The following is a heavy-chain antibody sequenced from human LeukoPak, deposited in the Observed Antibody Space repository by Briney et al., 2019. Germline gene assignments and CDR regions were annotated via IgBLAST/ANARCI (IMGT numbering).Heavy chain of an antibody. D-gene: IGHD5-12*01. CDR3: ARRRGVVATNNFDY. CDR2: IHNSGST. Sequence: KTSETLSLTCSVSGGSVSSYYWSWIRQSPGKGLEWIGYIHNSGSTNYNPSLKSRVTISVDTSKNQFSLKLSSVTAADTAVYYCARRRGVVATNNFDYWGQGTLVTVSS. V-gene: IGHV4-59*02. CDR1: GGSVSSYY. J-gene: IGHJ4*02.